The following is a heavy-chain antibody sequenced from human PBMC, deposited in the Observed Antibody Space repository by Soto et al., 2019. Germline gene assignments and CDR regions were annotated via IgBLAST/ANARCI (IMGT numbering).Heavy chain of an antibody. CDR1: GFTFSNFG. CDR2: LLYDGSNT. CDR3: AKSRDGYSFYYFYGMDV. V-gene: IGHV3-30*18. J-gene: IGHJ6*02. D-gene: IGHD4-4*01. Sequence: QVQLVESGGGVVQPGRSLRLSCAASGFTFSNFGMHWVRQAPGKGLDWVAALLYDGSNTYYADSVKGRFTISRDNSKNTLYLEMNSLRAEDTAVYHCAKSRDGYSFYYFYGMDVWGQGTTVTVSS.